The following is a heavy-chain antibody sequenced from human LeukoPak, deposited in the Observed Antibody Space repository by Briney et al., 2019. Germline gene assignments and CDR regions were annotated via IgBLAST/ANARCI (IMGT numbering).Heavy chain of an antibody. CDR2: ISSSGGSP. D-gene: IGHD2-2*01. CDR3: ARYCTSTSCAFEY. CDR1: GFTFSSYA. J-gene: IGHJ4*02. Sequence: GGSLRLSCAASGFTFSSYAMSWVRQAPGKGLEWVSGISSSGGSPIYADSVKGRFTISRDNSKSTLYLQMNSLRAEDTAIYYCARYCTSTSCAFEYWGQGTLVTVSS. V-gene: IGHV3-23*01.